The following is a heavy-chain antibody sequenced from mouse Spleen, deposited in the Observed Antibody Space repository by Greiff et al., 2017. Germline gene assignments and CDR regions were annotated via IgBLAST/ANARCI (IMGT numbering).Heavy chain of an antibody. D-gene: IGHD4-1*01. J-gene: IGHJ2*01. Sequence: VQLQQSGAELAKPGASVKMSCKASGYTFTSYWMHWVKQRPGQGLEWIGYINPSTGYTEYNQKFKDKATLTADKSSSTAYMQLSSLTSEDSAVYYCARSRWLGRGFDYWGQGTTLTVSS. CDR2: INPSTGYT. V-gene: IGHV1-7*01. CDR3: ARSRWLGRGFDY. CDR1: GYTFTSYW.